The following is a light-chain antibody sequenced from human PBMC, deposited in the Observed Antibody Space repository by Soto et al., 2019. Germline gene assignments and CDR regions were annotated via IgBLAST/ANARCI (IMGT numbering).Light chain of an antibody. J-gene: IGLJ1*01. CDR1: STDVGGYNY. CDR3: RSYAASDTLYV. CDR2: DVS. V-gene: IGLV2-11*01. Sequence: QSVLTQPRSVSGSPGQSVTISCTGTSTDVGGYNYVSWYQQHPGKVPKLMLYDVSKRPSGVPDRFSGSKSGNTASLTISGLQAEDEADYCCRSYAASDTLYVLGSGPNVTVL.